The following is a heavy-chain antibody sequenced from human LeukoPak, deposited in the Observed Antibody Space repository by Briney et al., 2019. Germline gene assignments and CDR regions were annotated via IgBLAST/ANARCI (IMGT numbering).Heavy chain of an antibody. CDR2: ISSSSYI. CDR3: ARDHSGYDYGAEDY. J-gene: IGHJ4*02. D-gene: IGHD5-12*01. V-gene: IGHV3-21*01. Sequence: PGGSLRLSCAASGFTFSSYSMNWVRQAPGKGLEWVSSISSSSYIYYADSVKGRFTISRDNAKNSLYLQMNSLRAEDTAVYYCARDHSGYDYGAEDYWGQGTLVTVSS. CDR1: GFTFSSYS.